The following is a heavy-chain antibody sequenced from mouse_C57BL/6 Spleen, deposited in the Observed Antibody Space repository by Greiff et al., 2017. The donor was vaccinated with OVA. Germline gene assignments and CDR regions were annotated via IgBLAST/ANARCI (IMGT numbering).Heavy chain of an antibody. J-gene: IGHJ2*01. Sequence: EVQLQQSGPELVKPGASVKISCKASGYTFTDYYMNWVKQSHGKSLEWIGDINPNNGGTSYNQKFKGKATLTVDKSSSTAYMELRSLTSEDSAVYYCARSLYYYGSSYRRVFDYWGQGTTLTVSS. CDR3: ARSLYYYGSSYRRVFDY. V-gene: IGHV1-26*01. D-gene: IGHD1-1*01. CDR2: INPNNGGT. CDR1: GYTFTDYY.